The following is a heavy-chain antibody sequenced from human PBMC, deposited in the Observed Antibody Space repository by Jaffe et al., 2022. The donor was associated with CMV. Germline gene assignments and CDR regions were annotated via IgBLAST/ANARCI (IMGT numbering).Heavy chain of an antibody. Sequence: QVQLQQWGAGLLKPSETLSLTCAVYGGSFSGYYWSWIRQPPGKGLEWIGEINHSGSTNYNPSLKSRVTISVDTSKNQFSLKLSSVTAADTAVYYCARGGYSYGYLRNHAFDIWGQGTMVTVSS. CDR2: INHSGST. J-gene: IGHJ3*02. D-gene: IGHD5-18*01. V-gene: IGHV4-34*01. CDR1: GGSFSGYY. CDR3: ARGGYSYGYLRNHAFDI.